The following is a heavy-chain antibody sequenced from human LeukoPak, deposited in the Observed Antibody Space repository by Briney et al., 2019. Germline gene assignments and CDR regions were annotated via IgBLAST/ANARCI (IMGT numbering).Heavy chain of an antibody. V-gene: IGHV3-30-3*01. Sequence: GGSLRLSCAASGFSFSNAWMSWVRQAPGKGLEWVAVISYDGSNKYYADSVKGRFTISRDNSKNTLYLQMNSLRAEDTAVYYCARDFGYGDFWSGYYAHYYYYGMDVWGQGTTVTVSS. CDR2: ISYDGSNK. CDR3: ARDFGYGDFWSGYYAHYYYYGMDV. J-gene: IGHJ6*02. D-gene: IGHD3-3*01. CDR1: GFSFSNAW.